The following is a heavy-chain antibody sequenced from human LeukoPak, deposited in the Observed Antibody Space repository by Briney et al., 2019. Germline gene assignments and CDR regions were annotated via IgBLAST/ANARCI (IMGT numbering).Heavy chain of an antibody. V-gene: IGHV4-59*08. CDR3: ARPARIAVAGLDY. CDR2: IYYIGST. Sequence: ASETLSLTCTVSGDSINSYYGSWIRQPPGKGLEWFGYIYYIGSTNYNPSLKSRVTITVDTSQNQLSLKLTSVTAADTAVYYCARPARIAVAGLDYWGQGTLVTVSS. CDR1: GDSINSYY. J-gene: IGHJ4*02. D-gene: IGHD6-19*01.